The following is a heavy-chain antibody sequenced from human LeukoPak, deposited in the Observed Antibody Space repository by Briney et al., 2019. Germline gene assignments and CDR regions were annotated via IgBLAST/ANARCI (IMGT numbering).Heavy chain of an antibody. CDR3: ARSSSWYYSDY. V-gene: IGHV3-30-3*01. CDR1: GFTFSSYA. CDR2: ISYDGSNK. J-gene: IGHJ4*02. Sequence: PGGSLRLSCAASGFTFSSYAMHWVRQAPGKGLEWVAVISYDGSNKYYADSVKGRFTVSRDNSKNTLYLQMNSLRAEDTAVYYCARSSSWYYSDYWGQGTLVTVSS. D-gene: IGHD6-13*01.